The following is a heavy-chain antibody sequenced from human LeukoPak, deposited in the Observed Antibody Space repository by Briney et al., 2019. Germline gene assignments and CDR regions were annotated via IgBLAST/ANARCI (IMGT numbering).Heavy chain of an antibody. CDR2: IIPIFGTA. Sequence: ASVKVSCKASGGTFSSYAVSWVRQAPGQGLEWMGGIIPIFGTANYAQKFQGRVTITADESTSTAYMELSSLRSEDTAVYYCARGIGWSGYYGAYYYWGQGTLVTVSS. V-gene: IGHV1-69*13. J-gene: IGHJ4*02. D-gene: IGHD3-3*01. CDR3: ARGIGWSGYYGAYYY. CDR1: GGTFSSYA.